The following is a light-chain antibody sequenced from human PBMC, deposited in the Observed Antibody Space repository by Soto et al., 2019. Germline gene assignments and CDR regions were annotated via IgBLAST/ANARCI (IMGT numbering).Light chain of an antibody. CDR2: AAS. CDR1: QSISSY. J-gene: IGKJ4*01. Sequence: DLQRTKSSSSLSASLGDRVTITCWAIQSISSYLNWYQQKPGKANKLLIYAASSLQSGVPSRFSGSGSGTDFTITISSLQPEDFATYYCQQSYSTPLTFGGGAKVDNK. CDR3: QQSYSTPLT. V-gene: IGKV1-39*01.